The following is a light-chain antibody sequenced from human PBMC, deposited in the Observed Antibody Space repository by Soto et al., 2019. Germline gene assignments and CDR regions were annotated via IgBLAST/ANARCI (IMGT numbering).Light chain of an antibody. V-gene: IGLV2-8*01. CDR3: SSYAGRNNV. J-gene: IGLJ1*01. Sequence: QSALTQPPSASGSPGQSVTISCTGSSSDVGGYNYVSWYQQYPGKAPKLMIYEVSKRPSGVPDRSACSNSGSTASPTDSGLHADDEADYFCSSYAGRNNVFGTGTKVTV. CDR1: SSDVGGYNY. CDR2: EVS.